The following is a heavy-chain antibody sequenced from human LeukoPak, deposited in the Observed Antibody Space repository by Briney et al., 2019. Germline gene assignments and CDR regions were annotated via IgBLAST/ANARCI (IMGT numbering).Heavy chain of an antibody. Sequence: PSQTLSLTXTVSAGSISSGEYYWGWIRQPPGKGLEWIGYIYYSGRTYYNPSLKSRLAITVDTSKNQFSLKLNSVTAADTAVYYCARYYDFLSYMDVWGKGTTVTVSS. CDR2: IYYSGRT. V-gene: IGHV4-30-4*08. CDR1: AGSISSGEYY. J-gene: IGHJ6*03. D-gene: IGHD3-3*01. CDR3: ARYYDFLSYMDV.